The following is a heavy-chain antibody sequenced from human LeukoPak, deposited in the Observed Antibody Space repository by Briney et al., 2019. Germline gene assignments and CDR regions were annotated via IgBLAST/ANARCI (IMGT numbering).Heavy chain of an antibody. J-gene: IGHJ4*02. CDR1: GYSFTSYW. CDR3: ARPLCSGGTCYCDF. V-gene: IGHV5-51*01. Sequence: GESLKISCKGSGYSFTSYWIAWVRQMPGKGLEWMGIIYPGDSDTRYSPSLQGQVAISADKSISTAYLQWSSLKASDTAMYYCARPLCSGGTCYCDFWGQGTLVTVSS. D-gene: IGHD2-15*01. CDR2: IYPGDSDT.